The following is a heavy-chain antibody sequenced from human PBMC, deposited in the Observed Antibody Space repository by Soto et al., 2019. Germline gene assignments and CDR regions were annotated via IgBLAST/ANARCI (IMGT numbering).Heavy chain of an antibody. Sequence: SVKVSCKASGGTFSSYAISWVRQAPGQGLGWMGGIIPIFGTANYAQKFQGRVTITADKSTSTAYMELSSLRSEDTAVYYCARGAEDIVVVPAAIPHGWFDPWGQGTLVTVSS. J-gene: IGHJ5*02. CDR3: ARGAEDIVVVPAAIPHGWFDP. D-gene: IGHD2-2*01. CDR2: IIPIFGTA. CDR1: GGTFSSYA. V-gene: IGHV1-69*06.